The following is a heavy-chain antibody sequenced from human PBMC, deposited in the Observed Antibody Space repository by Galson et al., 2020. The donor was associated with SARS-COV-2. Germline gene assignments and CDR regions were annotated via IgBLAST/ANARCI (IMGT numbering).Heavy chain of an antibody. Sequence: SVKVSCKTSGFTFTSSSLQLVRQARGQRLEWIGWIVVGSVDTKYAQKFQERVTITRDMSTSTAYMELSSLRSEDTAVYYCAAITMVRGPAYWGQGTLVTVSS. CDR2: IVVGSVDT. D-gene: IGHD3-10*01. CDR1: GFTFTSSS. J-gene: IGHJ4*02. V-gene: IGHV1-58*01. CDR3: AAITMVRGPAY.